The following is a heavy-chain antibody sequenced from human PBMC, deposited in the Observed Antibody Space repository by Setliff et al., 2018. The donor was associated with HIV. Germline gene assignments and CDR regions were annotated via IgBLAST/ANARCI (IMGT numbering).Heavy chain of an antibody. D-gene: IGHD6-19*01. Sequence: ASVKVSCKASGYTFTSYYMHWVRQAPGQGLEWMGIINPSGGSTSYAQKIQGRVTMTRDTSTSTVYMELSSLRSEDTAVYYCARGKGVNPYALYSSGWYSDYWGQGTLVTVSS. CDR2: INPSGGST. V-gene: IGHV1-46*01. J-gene: IGHJ4*02. CDR3: ARGKGVNPYALYSSGWYSDY. CDR1: GYTFTSYY.